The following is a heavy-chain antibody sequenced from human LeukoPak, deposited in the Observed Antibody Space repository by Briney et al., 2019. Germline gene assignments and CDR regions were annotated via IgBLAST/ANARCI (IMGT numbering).Heavy chain of an antibody. CDR2: IYRGGST. CDR3: AKGFSSGPWDACDI. D-gene: IGHD3-22*01. Sequence: GGSLRLSCAAPGFTVSSNDMSWVRQAPGKGLEWVSVIYRGGSTYYADSVKGRFTISRDISKNMLFLQMNSLRVEDTAVYYCAKGFSSGPWDACDIWGQGTMVTVSS. V-gene: IGHV3-53*05. CDR1: GFTVSSND. J-gene: IGHJ3*02.